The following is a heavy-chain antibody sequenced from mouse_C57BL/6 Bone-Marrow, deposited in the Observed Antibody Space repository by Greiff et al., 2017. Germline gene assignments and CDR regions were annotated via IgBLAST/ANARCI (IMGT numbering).Heavy chain of an antibody. J-gene: IGHJ4*01. V-gene: IGHV1-74*01. D-gene: IGHD1-1*01. CDR1: GYTFTSYW. CDR3: ARDGRYGRNARDY. CDR2: IHPSDSDT. Sequence: VQLQQPGAELVKPGASVKVSCKASGYTFTSYWMHWVKQRPGQGLEWIGRIHPSDSDTNYNQKFKGKATLTVDNSSSTAYMQLSSLTSEDSAVDYWARDGRYGRNARDYWGQGTSVTVSS.